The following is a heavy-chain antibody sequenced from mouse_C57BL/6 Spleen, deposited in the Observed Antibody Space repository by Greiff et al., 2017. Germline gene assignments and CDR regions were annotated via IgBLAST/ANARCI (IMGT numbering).Heavy chain of an antibody. Sequence: QVQLQQPGTELVKPGASVKLSCKASGYTFTSYWMHWVKQRPGQGLEWIGNINPSNGGTNYNEKFKSKATLTVDKSSSTAYMQLSSLTAEDSAVYYCAREDTVVATADYWGQGTSVTVSS. CDR2: INPSNGGT. J-gene: IGHJ4*01. CDR3: AREDTVVATADY. CDR1: GYTFTSYW. V-gene: IGHV1-53*01. D-gene: IGHD1-1*01.